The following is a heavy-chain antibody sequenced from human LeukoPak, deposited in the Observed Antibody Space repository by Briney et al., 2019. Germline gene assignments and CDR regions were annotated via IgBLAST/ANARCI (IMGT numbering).Heavy chain of an antibody. V-gene: IGHV3-23*01. Sequence: PGGSLRLSCAASGFTFSSYAMSWVRQAPGKGLEWVSAISGSGGSTYYADSVKGRFTISRDNSKNTLYLQMNSLRAEDTAVYYCAKDNESSGWYWDAFDIWGQGTMVTVSS. J-gene: IGHJ3*02. CDR1: GFTFSSYA. CDR2: ISGSGGST. CDR3: AKDNESSGWYWDAFDI. D-gene: IGHD6-19*01.